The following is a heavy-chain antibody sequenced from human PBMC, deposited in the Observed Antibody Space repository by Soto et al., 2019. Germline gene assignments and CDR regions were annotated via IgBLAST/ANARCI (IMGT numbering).Heavy chain of an antibody. CDR3: ARAASGYDLIPPGDY. CDR1: GFTFSSYS. D-gene: IGHD5-12*01. Sequence: EVQLVESGGGLVKPGGSLRLSCAASGFTFSSYSMNWVRQAPGKGLEWVSSISSSSSYIYYADSVKGRFTISRDNAKNSLYPQMNSLRAEDTAVYYCARAASGYDLIPPGDYWVQGTLVTVSS. CDR2: ISSSSSYI. J-gene: IGHJ4*02. V-gene: IGHV3-21*01.